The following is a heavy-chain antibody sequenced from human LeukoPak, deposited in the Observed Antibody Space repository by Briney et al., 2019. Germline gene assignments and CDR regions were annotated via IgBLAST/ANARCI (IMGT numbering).Heavy chain of an antibody. CDR2: ISWDGGST. CDR1: GFTFDDYA. CDR3: ARDFRFHDDY. Sequence: GSLRLSCAASGFTFDDYAMHWVRQAPGKGLEWVSLISWDGGSTYYADSVKGRFTISRDNAKNSVYLQMNSLRVEDTAVYYCARDFRFHDDYWGQGTLVTVSS. J-gene: IGHJ4*02. V-gene: IGHV3-43D*03.